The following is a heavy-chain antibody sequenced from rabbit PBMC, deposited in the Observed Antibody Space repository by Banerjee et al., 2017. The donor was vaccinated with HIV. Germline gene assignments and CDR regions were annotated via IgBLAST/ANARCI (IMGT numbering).Heavy chain of an antibody. CDR1: GFSFSNKYV. V-gene: IGHV1S45*01. CDR3: ARGMLVLYAGMDL. Sequence: QEQLVESGGGLVQPEGSLTLTCTASGFSFSNKYVMCWVRQAPGKGLEWIACINTSSGSTYYASWVSGRFTISLDNAQNTVTLQMTSLTAADTATYFCARGMLVLYAGMDLWGQGTLVTVS. D-gene: IGHD4-2*01. J-gene: IGHJ6*01. CDR2: INTSSGST.